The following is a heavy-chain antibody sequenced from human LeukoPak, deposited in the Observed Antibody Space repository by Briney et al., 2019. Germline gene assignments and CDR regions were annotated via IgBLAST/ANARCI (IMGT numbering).Heavy chain of an antibody. Sequence: GATVMLPCKASGHLFTGYYMLWVRQASGQGLEWMGWINANSGGTNYAQEFQGRVTMTRDTSISTAYMELSRLRSDDTAVYYCARDMVRGVTSYYFDYWGQGTLVTVSS. CDR3: ARDMVRGVTSYYFDY. CDR1: GHLFTGYY. V-gene: IGHV1-2*02. CDR2: INANSGGT. J-gene: IGHJ4*02. D-gene: IGHD3-10*01.